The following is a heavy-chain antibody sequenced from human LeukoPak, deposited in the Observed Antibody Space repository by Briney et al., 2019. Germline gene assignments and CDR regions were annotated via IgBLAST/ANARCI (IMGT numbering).Heavy chain of an antibody. D-gene: IGHD3-10*01. Sequence: SETLSLTCTVSGYSISSGYYWGWIRQPPGKGLEWIGSINHSGSTYYNPSLKSRVTISVDTSKNQFSLKLSSVTASDTAVYYCARDPGVTPQYYFDYWGQGTLVTVSS. V-gene: IGHV4-38-2*02. CDR2: INHSGST. CDR1: GYSISSGYY. J-gene: IGHJ4*02. CDR3: ARDPGVTPQYYFDY.